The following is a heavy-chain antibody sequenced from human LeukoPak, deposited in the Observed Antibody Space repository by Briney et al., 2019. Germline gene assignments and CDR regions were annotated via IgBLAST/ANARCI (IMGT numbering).Heavy chain of an antibody. J-gene: IGHJ4*02. CDR2: INPSGGST. V-gene: IGHV1-46*01. CDR1: GYTFTSYY. D-gene: IGHD2-2*01. Sequence: ASVKVSCKASGYTFTSYYMHWVRQAPGQGLEWMGIINPSGGSTSYAQKFQGRVTMTRDTSTSTVYMELSSLRSEDTAVYYCARDGTYYCSSTSCLLDYWGQGTLVTVSS. CDR3: ARDGTYYCSSTSCLLDY.